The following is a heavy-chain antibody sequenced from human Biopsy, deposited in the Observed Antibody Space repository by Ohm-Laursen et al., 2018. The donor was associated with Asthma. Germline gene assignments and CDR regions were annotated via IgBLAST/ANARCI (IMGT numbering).Heavy chain of an antibody. V-gene: IGHV7-4-1*02. Sequence: EASVKVSCKASGYAFSLYGINWVRQAPGQGLEWMGWMNTKSGNPTSAPGFTGRFVLSSDTSVNTAYLEISSLQPEDTAVYYCARGRIPIITVPGSTYSYDIGVWGPGTTVTVSS. CDR2: MNTKSGNP. CDR3: ARGRIPIITVPGSTYSYDIGV. J-gene: IGHJ6*02. D-gene: IGHD6-19*01. CDR1: GYAFSLYG.